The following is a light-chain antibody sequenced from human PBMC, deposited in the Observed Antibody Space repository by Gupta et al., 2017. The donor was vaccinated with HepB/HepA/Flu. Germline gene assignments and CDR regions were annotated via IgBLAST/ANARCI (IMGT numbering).Light chain of an antibody. CDR2: DAS. J-gene: IGKJ4*01. V-gene: IGKV3-11*01. CDR1: QNILRF. CDR3: QQRSHWSLT. Sequence: EIVLTQSPATLSLSPGERATLSCRASQNILRFLAWYQQKPGQAPRLLIYDASNRATGIPARFSGSGSGTDFTLTISSLEPDDFGVYYCQQRSHWSLTFGGGTKVEIK.